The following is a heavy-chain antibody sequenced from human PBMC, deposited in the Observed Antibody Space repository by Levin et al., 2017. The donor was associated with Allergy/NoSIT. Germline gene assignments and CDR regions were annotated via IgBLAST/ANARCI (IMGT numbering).Heavy chain of an antibody. CDR3: ARDRRLRVGATPFFDY. CDR1: GFTFSSYE. V-gene: IGHV3-48*03. D-gene: IGHD1-26*01. Sequence: SGGSLRLSCAASGFTFSSYEMNWVRQAPGKGLEWVSYISSSGSTIYYADSVKGRFTISRDNAKNSLYLQMNSLRAEDTAVYYCARDRRLRVGATPFFDYWGQGTLVTVSS. CDR2: ISSSGSTI. J-gene: IGHJ4*02.